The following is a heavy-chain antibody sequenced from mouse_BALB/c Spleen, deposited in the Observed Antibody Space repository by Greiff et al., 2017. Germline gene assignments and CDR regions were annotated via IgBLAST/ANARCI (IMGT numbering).Heavy chain of an antibody. CDR3: ARGLHRSAY. CDR1: GYAFSSSW. V-gene: IGHV1-82*01. CDR2: IYPGDGDT. D-gene: IGHD2-13*01. Sequence: QVQLKESGPELVKPGASVKISCKASGYAFSSSWMNWVKQRPGQGLEWIGRIYPGDGDTNYNGKFKGKATLTADKSSSTAYMQLSSLTSVDSAVYFYARGLHRSAYWGQGTSVTVSS. J-gene: IGHJ4*01.